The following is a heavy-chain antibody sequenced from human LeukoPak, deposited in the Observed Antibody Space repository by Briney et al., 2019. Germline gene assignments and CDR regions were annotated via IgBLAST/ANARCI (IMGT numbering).Heavy chain of an antibody. CDR3: ARGPYNWNDGRYFDY. D-gene: IGHD1-20*01. CDR2: ISAYNGNT. CDR1: GYTFTSYG. V-gene: IGHV1-18*01. J-gene: IGHJ4*02. Sequence: ASVKVSCKASGYTFTSYGISWVRQAPGQGLEWMGWISAYNGNTNYAQKLQGRVTMTTDTSTSTAYMELRSLRSDDTAVYYCARGPYNWNDGRYFDYWGQGTLVTVSS.